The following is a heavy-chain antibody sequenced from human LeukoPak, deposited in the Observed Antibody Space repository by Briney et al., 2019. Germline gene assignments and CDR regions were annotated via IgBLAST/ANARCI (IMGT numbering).Heavy chain of an antibody. CDR2: MHPNSGGT. V-gene: IGHV1-2*02. Sequence: ASVKVSCKASGYTLTDYYLHWLRQAPGQGLEWMGWMHPNSGGTNYAQNFQGRVTTTRDTSITTAYMELSRLTSDDTAVYYCASLAHFDGSTYYPDFWGQGTLVTVSS. CDR3: ASLAHFDGSTYYPDF. CDR1: GYTLTDYY. D-gene: IGHD3-22*01. J-gene: IGHJ4*02.